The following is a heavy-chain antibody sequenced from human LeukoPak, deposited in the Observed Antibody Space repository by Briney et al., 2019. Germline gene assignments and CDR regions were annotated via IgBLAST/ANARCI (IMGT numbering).Heavy chain of an antibody. CDR2: ISGSGGST. CDR3: AKRGYYYDSSGYYSRTYFDY. CDR1: GVSCSTYA. D-gene: IGHD3-22*01. V-gene: IGHV3-23*01. J-gene: IGHJ4*02. Sequence: PGGSLRLSCAASGVSCSTYAMSWVRQAPGKGLEWVSAISGSGGSTYYADSVKGRFTISRDNSKNTLYLQMNSLRAEDTAVYYCAKRGYYYDSSGYYSRTYFDYWGQGTLVIVSS.